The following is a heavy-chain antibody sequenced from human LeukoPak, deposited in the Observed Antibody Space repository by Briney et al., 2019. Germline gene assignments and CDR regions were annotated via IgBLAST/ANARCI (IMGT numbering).Heavy chain of an antibody. CDR1: GFTFSSYG. CDR3: ARYSGSYYFDY. Sequence: GRSLRLFYAASGFTFSSYGMHWVRQAPGEGLEWVAVISNDGSNKYSADSVKGRFTISRDNSKNTLYLQMNSLRAEDTAVYYCARYSGSYYFDYWGQGTLVTVSS. V-gene: IGHV3-30*03. D-gene: IGHD1-26*01. CDR2: ISNDGSNK. J-gene: IGHJ4*02.